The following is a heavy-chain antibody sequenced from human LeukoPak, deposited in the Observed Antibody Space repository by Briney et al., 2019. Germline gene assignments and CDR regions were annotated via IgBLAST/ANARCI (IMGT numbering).Heavy chain of an antibody. CDR3: ARDGLGYCSSTSCYAAFDI. J-gene: IGHJ3*02. V-gene: IGHV4-4*07. D-gene: IGHD2-2*01. CDR2: IYTSGST. Sequence: SETLSLTCTVSGGSISSYYWSWIRQPAGKGLEWIGRIYTSGSTNYNPSLKSRVTMSVDTSKNQFSLKLSSVTAADTAVYYCARDGLGYCSSTSCYAAFDIWGQGTMVTVSS. CDR1: GGSISSYY.